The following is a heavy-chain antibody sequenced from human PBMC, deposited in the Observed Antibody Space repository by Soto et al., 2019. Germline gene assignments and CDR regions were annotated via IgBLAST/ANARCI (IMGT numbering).Heavy chain of an antibody. CDR1: GFTFSSYE. Sequence: EVQLVESGGGLVQPGGSLRLSCAASGFTFSSYEMNWVRQAPGKGLEWVSYISSSGSTIFYADSVKGRFTISRDNAKNSLYLQMNSLRAEDTAVYYCARDDDLGLAPYYGMDVWGQGTTVAVSS. V-gene: IGHV3-48*03. J-gene: IGHJ6*02. CDR3: ARDDDLGLAPYYGMDV. D-gene: IGHD3-16*01. CDR2: ISSSGSTI.